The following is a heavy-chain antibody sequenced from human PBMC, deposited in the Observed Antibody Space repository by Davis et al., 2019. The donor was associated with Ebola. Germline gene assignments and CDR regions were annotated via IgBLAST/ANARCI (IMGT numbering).Heavy chain of an antibody. D-gene: IGHD3-3*01. CDR1: GFTFSSYS. J-gene: IGHJ4*02. CDR3: ARDQRYYDFWSGYFDY. V-gene: IGHV3-23*01. CDR2: ISGSGGST. Sequence: GESLKISCAASGFTFSSYSMNWVRQAPGKGLEWVSAISGSGGSTYYADSVKGRFTISRDNSKNTLYLQMNSLRAEDTAVYYCARDQRYYDFWSGYFDYWGQGTLVTVSS.